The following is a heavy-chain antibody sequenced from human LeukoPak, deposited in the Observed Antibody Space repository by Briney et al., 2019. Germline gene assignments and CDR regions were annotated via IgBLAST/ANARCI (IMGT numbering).Heavy chain of an antibody. CDR2: IKPDGSEK. V-gene: IGHV3-7*01. Sequence: GGSLRLSCVASGFAFSSHHMNWVRQTPGKGLESVASIKPDGSEKYYVDSVKGRFTISRDNAKNSLYLQMNSLRAEDTVVYFCARMSSYCDYWGQGTLVTVPS. D-gene: IGHD2-2*01. CDR3: ARMSSYCDY. CDR1: GFAFSSHH. J-gene: IGHJ4*02.